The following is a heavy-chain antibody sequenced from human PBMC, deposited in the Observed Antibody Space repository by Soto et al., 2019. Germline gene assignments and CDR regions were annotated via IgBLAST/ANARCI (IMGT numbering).Heavy chain of an antibody. CDR3: ARGRYGDY. CDR2: ISAHNGNT. J-gene: IGHJ4*02. D-gene: IGHD1-1*01. CDR1: GYAFTTYG. V-gene: IGHV1-18*01. Sequence: QVHLVQSGAEVKKPGASVKVSCKGSGYAFTTYGITWVRQAPGQRLEWMGWISAHNGNTNYAQKVQGRVTVTRDTATSTADVEVMSFSAGDTAVSYCARGRYGDYWGQGALVTVSS.